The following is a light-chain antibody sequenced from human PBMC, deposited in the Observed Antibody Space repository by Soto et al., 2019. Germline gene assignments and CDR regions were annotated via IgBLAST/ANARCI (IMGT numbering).Light chain of an antibody. V-gene: IGKV1-5*01. J-gene: IGKJ4*01. CDR1: QSISGW. CDR3: QQYVSTPLT. Sequence: DIQMTQSPSTLSASVGDRVIITCRASQSISGWLAWYQQKPGKAPKLLIFDAFSLESGVPSRFSGSGSGTEFTLTISRLEPEDFAVYYCQQYVSTPLTFGGGTKVDIK. CDR2: DAF.